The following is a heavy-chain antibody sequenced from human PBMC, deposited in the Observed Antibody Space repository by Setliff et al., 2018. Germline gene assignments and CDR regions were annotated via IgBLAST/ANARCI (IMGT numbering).Heavy chain of an antibody. CDR2: VTIYNGNT. D-gene: IGHD3-10*01. CDR1: GYSFSDSA. V-gene: IGHV1-18*01. Sequence: ASVKVSCKASGYSFSDSAVNWVRQAPGQGLDWMGWVTIYNGNTKYAQNLQGRLTLSTDRSTSTVYMELGSLTTDDTAIYYCARVESMVRGKSILRHFDYWGQGTQVTSPQ. CDR3: ARVESMVRGKSILRHFDY. J-gene: IGHJ4*02.